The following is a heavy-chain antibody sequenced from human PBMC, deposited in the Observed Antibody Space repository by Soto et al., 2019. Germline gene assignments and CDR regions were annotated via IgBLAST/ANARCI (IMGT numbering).Heavy chain of an antibody. CDR2: IIPIFGTA. CDR1: GGTFSSYA. D-gene: IGHD3-22*01. V-gene: IGHV1-69*13. CDR3: ARDPLSEYYYDSSGYYHRWFAP. J-gene: IGHJ5*02. Sequence: GASVKVSCKASGGTFSSYAISWVRQAPGQGLEWMGGIIPIFGTANYAQKFQGRVTITADESTSTAYMELSSLRSEDTAVYYCARDPLSEYYYDSSGYYHRWFAPWGQGTLVTVS.